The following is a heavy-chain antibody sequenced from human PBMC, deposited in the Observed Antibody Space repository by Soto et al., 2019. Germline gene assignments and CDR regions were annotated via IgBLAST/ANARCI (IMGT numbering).Heavy chain of an antibody. V-gene: IGHV6-1*01. J-gene: IGHJ4*02. CDR2: TYYRSKWYN. CDR3: ARGRPGGYCTNGVCYRTRSQNFDY. D-gene: IGHD2-8*01. CDR1: GDSVSSNSAA. Sequence: KQSQTLSLTCAISGDSVSSNSAAWNWIRQSPSRGLEWLGRTYYRSKWYNDYAVSVKSRITINPDTSKNQFSLQLNSVTPEDTAVYYCARGRPGGYCTNGVCYRTRSQNFDYWGQGTLVTVSS.